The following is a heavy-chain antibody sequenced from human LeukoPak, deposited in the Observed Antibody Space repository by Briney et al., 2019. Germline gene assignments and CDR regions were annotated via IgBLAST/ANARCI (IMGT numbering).Heavy chain of an antibody. CDR1: GYRFSDFW. CDR2: IYPGNSNT. J-gene: IGHJ6*02. Sequence: GESLKISCKGSGYRFSDFWIDWVRQMPGRGLEWMGVIYPGNSNTAYSPSFRGQVTISADKSISTAYLQWSSLKASDTAIFYCARRSGPNFYYYAMDVWGQGTTVTVSS. D-gene: IGHD2-15*01. CDR3: ARRSGPNFYYYAMDV. V-gene: IGHV5-51*01.